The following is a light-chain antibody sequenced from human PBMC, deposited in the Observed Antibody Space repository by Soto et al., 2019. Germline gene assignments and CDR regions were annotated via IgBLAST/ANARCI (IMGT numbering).Light chain of an antibody. J-gene: IGLJ1*01. Sequence: QSVLTQPASVSGSPGQSITISCTGTSSDVGAYNYVSWYQQHPGKAPKLMIYEVSNRPSGVSYRFSGSKSGNTASLTISGLQAEDEADYYCSSYTSSSTSYVFGTGTELTVL. CDR2: EVS. CDR3: SSYTSSSTSYV. V-gene: IGLV2-14*01. CDR1: SSDVGAYNY.